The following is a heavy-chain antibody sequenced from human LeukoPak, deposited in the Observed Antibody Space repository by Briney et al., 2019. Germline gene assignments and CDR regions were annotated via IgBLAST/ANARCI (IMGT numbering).Heavy chain of an antibody. V-gene: IGHV3-48*01. CDR2: ISSSSSAI. D-gene: IGHD6-13*01. CDR1: GFTFSSYN. J-gene: IGHJ4*02. Sequence: GGSLRLSCAAFGFTFSSYNMNWVRQAPGKGLEWVSYISSSSSAIYYADSVKGRFTISGDNAKNSLYLQMNSLRAEDTAVYYCAREGYSPYWGQGTLVTVSS. CDR3: AREGYSPY.